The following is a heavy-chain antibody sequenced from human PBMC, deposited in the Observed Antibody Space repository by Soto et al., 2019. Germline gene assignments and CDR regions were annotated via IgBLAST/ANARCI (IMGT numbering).Heavy chain of an antibody. J-gene: IGHJ5*02. CDR3: ARDPGVYSSSWYWFDP. CDR2: IYYSGST. Sequence: SETLSLTCTVSGGSISSYYWSWIRQPPGKGLEWIGYIYYSGSTNYNPSLKSRVTISVDTSKNQFSLKLSPVTAADTAVYYCARDPGVYSSSWYWFDPWGQGTLVTVSS. CDR1: GGSISSYY. V-gene: IGHV4-59*01. D-gene: IGHD6-13*01.